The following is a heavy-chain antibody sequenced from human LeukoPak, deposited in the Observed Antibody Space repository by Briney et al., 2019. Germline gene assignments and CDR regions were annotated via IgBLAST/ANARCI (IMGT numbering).Heavy chain of an antibody. CDR2: IRYDGSNK. CDR3: AGYCSSTSCYSDYYYYYYMDV. Sequence: GGSLRLSCAASGFTFSSYGMHWVRQAPGKGLEWVAFIRYDGSNKYYADSVKGRFTISRDNSKNTLYLQMNSLRAEDMAVYYCAGYCSSTSCYSDYYYYYYMDVWGKGTTVTVSS. V-gene: IGHV3-30*02. CDR1: GFTFSSYG. J-gene: IGHJ6*03. D-gene: IGHD2-2*01.